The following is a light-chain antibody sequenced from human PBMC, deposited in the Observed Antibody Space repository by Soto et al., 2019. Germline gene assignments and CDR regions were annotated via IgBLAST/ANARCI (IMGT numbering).Light chain of an antibody. CDR1: QSVSSN. J-gene: IGKJ5*01. CDR3: QQYNNLPPIT. CDR2: GAS. Sequence: IVMTQSPASLSVSPGARATLSCRASQSVSSNLAWYQQKPGQAPRLLIYGASTRATGIPARFSGSGSGTEFTLTISSLQSEDFAIYYCQQYNNLPPITFGQGTRLEIK. V-gene: IGKV3-15*01.